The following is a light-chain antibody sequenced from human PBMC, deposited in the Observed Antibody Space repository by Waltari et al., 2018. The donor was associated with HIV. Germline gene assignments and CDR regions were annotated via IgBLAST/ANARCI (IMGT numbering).Light chain of an antibody. CDR3: QQYYNNPWT. J-gene: IGKJ1*01. V-gene: IGKV4-1*01. CDR1: HSVLHIPSNKNY. Sequence: DFVVTQSPDALAVSLGDRASFNCSTSHSVLHIPSNKNYLAWYQQRPGQPPTLLIYWASIRESGVPDRFIGSGSGTDFTLTISRLQAEDVAVYYCQQYYNNPWTFGQGTKVEIK. CDR2: WAS.